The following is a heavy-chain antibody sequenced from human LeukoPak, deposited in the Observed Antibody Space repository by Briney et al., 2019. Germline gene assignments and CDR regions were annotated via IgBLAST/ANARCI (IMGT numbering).Heavy chain of an antibody. D-gene: IGHD6-13*01. CDR1: GGSVSSDGYF. J-gene: IGHJ5*02. V-gene: IGHV4-61*08. Sequence: VKPSETLSLACTVSGGSVSSDGYFWSWNRQPPGKGLEWIGYIYYSGSTNYNPSLKSRVTISVDTSKNQFSLKLSSVTAADTAVYYCARANIAAAGTAVSWGQGTLVTVSS. CDR3: ARANIAAAGTAVS. CDR2: IYYSGST.